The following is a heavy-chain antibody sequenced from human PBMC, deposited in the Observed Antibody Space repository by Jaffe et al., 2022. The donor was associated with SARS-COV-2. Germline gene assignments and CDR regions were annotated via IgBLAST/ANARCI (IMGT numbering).Heavy chain of an antibody. CDR3: ARYFLYANTWFPDY. CDR2: LYSGTP. D-gene: IGHD2-8*01. Sequence: QLQLQQSGPGLVKPSGTLSLTCTVSGASITSSIYFWGWIRQPPGRGLEWIGTLYSGTPYYNPSLRSRVTVSVDTSQSQFSLKLSSVAAADTAVYYCARYFLYANTWFPDYWGQGALVTVSS. J-gene: IGHJ4*02. V-gene: IGHV4-39*01. CDR1: GASITSSIYF.